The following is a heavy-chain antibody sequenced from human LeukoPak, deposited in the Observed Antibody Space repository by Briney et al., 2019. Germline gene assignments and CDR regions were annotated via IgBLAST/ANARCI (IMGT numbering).Heavy chain of an antibody. V-gene: IGHV4-59*01. J-gene: IGHJ3*01. CDR1: GASINGYF. D-gene: IGHD1-26*01. Sequence: SETLSLTCSVSGASINGYFWNWVRQPPERGLEWIGYVSHTGATTSNPTLKSRVSITIDTSKRQISLSMTSVTAADSALYYCARDRRGSYYTFDVWGPGTIVSVS. CDR2: VSHTGAT. CDR3: ARDRRGSYYTFDV.